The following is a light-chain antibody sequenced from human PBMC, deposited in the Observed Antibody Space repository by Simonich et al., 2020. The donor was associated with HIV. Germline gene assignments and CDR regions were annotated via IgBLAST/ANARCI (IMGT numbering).Light chain of an antibody. Sequence: EIVMTQSPATLSVSPGERATLSCRASQTVSSNLAWYQQKPGQDPRLLIYGASTRATGIPARFSGSGSGTELTLTISSLEPEDFAIYYCQQRRNWPLTFGGGTKVDIK. CDR3: QQRRNWPLT. CDR2: GAS. V-gene: IGKV3-15*01. J-gene: IGKJ4*01. CDR1: QTVSSN.